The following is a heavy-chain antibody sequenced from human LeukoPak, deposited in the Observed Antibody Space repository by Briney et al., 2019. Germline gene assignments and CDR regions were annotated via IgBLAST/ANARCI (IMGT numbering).Heavy chain of an antibody. CDR3: AREPGRYFDWLLSGGTDY. CDR2: MNPNSGNT. V-gene: IGHV1-8*01. D-gene: IGHD3-9*01. Sequence: ASVKVSCKASGYTFTSYDINWVRQASGQGREWMGWMNPNSGNTGYAQKFQGRVTMTRNTSISTAYMELSSLRSEDTAVYYCAREPGRYFDWLLSGGTDYWGQGTLVTVSS. CDR1: GYTFTSYD. J-gene: IGHJ4*02.